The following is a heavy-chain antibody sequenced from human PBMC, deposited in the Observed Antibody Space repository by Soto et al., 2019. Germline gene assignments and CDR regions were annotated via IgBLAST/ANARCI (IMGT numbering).Heavy chain of an antibody. CDR1: GFTFSSYG. J-gene: IGHJ6*02. V-gene: IGHV3-30*03. D-gene: IGHD2-2*01. Sequence: GGSLRLSCAASGFTFSSYGMHWVRQAPGKGLEWVAVISYDGSNKYYADSVKGRFTISRDNSKNTLYLQMNSLRAEDTAVYYCARDPLSMGVVVVPAAITDYYYYGMDVWGQGTTVTVSS. CDR2: ISYDGSNK. CDR3: ARDPLSMGVVVVPAAITDYYYYGMDV.